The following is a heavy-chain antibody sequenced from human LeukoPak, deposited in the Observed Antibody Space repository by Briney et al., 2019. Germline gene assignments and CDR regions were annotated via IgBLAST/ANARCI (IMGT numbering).Heavy chain of an antibody. V-gene: IGHV4-61*02. CDR1: GGSISSGSYY. D-gene: IGHD3-22*01. CDR3: ARDVSYYYDSSGYPPRYYYYGMDV. J-gene: IGHJ6*02. Sequence: PSETLSLTCTVSGGSISSGSYYWSWIRQPAGEGLEWIGRISTSGNTNYNPSLKSRVTISLDTSKNQFSLKLSSVTAADTAVYYCARDVSYYYDSSGYPPRYYYYGMDVWGQGTTVTVSS. CDR2: ISTSGNT.